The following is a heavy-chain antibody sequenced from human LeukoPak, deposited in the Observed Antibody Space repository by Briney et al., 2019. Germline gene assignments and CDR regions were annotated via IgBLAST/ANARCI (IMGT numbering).Heavy chain of an antibody. V-gene: IGHV4-4*07. J-gene: IGHJ4*02. CDR1: GGSISSYY. D-gene: IGHD3-9*01. Sequence: SETLPLTCTVSGGSISSYYWSWIRQPAGKGLEWIGRIYTSGSTNYNPSLKSRVTMSVDTSKNQFSLKLSSVTAADTAVYYCARVRVALTGYYIFDYWGQGTLVTVSS. CDR2: IYTSGST. CDR3: ARVRVALTGYYIFDY.